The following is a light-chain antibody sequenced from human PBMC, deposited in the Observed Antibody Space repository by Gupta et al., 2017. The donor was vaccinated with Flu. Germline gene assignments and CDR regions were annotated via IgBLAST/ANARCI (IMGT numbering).Light chain of an antibody. CDR2: DDS. J-gene: IGLJ2*01. Sequence: SSVLTQPPSVSVAPGKTARITCGGNNIGSKTVHWYQQKPGQAPVLVVYDDSDRPSGIPERLSGSNSVITATLTISRVEDGDEADYYCQVWDSSSEHQVFGGGTKLTVL. CDR1: NIGSKT. CDR3: QVWDSSSEHQV. V-gene: IGLV3-21*03.